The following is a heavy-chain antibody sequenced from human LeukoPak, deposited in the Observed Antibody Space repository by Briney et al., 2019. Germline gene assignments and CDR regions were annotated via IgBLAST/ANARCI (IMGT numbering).Heavy chain of an antibody. Sequence: PSQTLSLTCTVSGGSISSGGYYWSWIRQHPGKGLEWIGYIYYSGSTYYNPSLKSRVTISVDTSKNQFSLKLSSVTAADTAVYYCARDGENSSGYYFDYWGQGTLVTVSS. CDR2: IYYSGST. D-gene: IGHD3-22*01. J-gene: IGHJ4*02. V-gene: IGHV4-31*03. CDR3: ARDGENSSGYYFDY. CDR1: GGSISSGGYY.